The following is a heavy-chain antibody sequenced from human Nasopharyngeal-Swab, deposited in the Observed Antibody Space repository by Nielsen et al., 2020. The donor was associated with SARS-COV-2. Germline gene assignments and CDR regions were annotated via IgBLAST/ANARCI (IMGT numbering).Heavy chain of an antibody. CDR3: AREIVGASYYYYGMDV. CDR2: INPSGGST. V-gene: IGHV1-46*01. J-gene: IGHJ6*02. D-gene: IGHD1-26*01. Sequence: GRDDAGGMLEWMGIINPSGGSTSYAQKFQGRVTMTRDTSTSTVYMKLSSLRSEDTAVYYCAREIVGASYYYYGMDVWGQGTTVTVSS.